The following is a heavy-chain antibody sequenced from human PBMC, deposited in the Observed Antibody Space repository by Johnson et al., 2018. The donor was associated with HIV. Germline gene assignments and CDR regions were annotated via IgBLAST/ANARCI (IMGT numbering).Heavy chain of an antibody. CDR1: GFTFSSYA. J-gene: IGHJ3*02. Sequence: VQLVESGGGLVQPGGSLRLSCAASGFTFSSYAMSWVRQAPGKGLEWVSAISGSGGSTYYADSVKGRFTISRDNSKNTLYLQMNSLRAEDTAVYYCAKDQGKAVAAPDAFDIWGQGKMVTVSS. V-gene: IGHV3-23*04. CDR2: ISGSGGST. CDR3: AKDQGKAVAAPDAFDI. D-gene: IGHD6-19*01.